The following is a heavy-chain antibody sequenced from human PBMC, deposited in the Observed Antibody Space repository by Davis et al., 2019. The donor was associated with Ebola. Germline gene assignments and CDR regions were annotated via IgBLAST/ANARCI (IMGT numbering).Heavy chain of an antibody. J-gene: IGHJ1*01. Sequence: SSVKVSCKASRGTFSSYAISWVRQATGQGLEWLGGIIPIFGTAHYAQKLQGRVTMTTDTSTSTAYMELRSLRSDDTAVYYCARLEIVVVPAAISMPSEYFQHWGQGTLVTVSS. V-gene: IGHV1-69*05. CDR2: IIPIFGTA. CDR3: ARLEIVVVPAAISMPSEYFQH. CDR1: RGTFSSYA. D-gene: IGHD2-2*02.